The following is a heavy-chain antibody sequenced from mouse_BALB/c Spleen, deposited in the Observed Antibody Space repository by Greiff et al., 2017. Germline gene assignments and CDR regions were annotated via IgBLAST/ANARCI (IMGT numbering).Heavy chain of an antibody. V-gene: IGHV5-6-5*01. CDR3: ARGGWLLPPDY. J-gene: IGHJ2*01. D-gene: IGHD2-3*01. CDR1: GFTFSSYA. Sequence: EVKLVESGGGLVKPGGSLKLSCAASGFTFSSYAMSWVRQTPEKRLEWVASISSGGSTYYPDSVKGRFTISRDNARNILYLQMSSLRSEDTAMYYCARGGWLLPPDYWGQGTTLTVSS. CDR2: ISSGGST.